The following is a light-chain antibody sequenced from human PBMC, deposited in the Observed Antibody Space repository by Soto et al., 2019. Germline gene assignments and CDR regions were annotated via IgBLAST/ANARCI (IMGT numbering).Light chain of an antibody. CDR2: KAS. Sequence: DIPMTQSPSTLSASVGDRVTITCRASQSISSWLAWYQQKPGKAPKLLIYKASSLESGVPSRFSASGSGTEFTLTISDLQPDDFATYYYQQYNSYSITFGQGTKLEMK. CDR1: QSISSW. CDR3: QQYNSYSIT. J-gene: IGKJ2*01. V-gene: IGKV1-5*03.